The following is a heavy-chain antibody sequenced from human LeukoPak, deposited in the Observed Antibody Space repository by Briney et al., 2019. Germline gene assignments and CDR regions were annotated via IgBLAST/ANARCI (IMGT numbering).Heavy chain of an antibody. CDR1: GFSFSVYD. CDR2: IGTAGDT. V-gene: IGHV3-13*01. J-gene: IGHJ4*02. CDR3: ARDSMVVYGTETYFDY. D-gene: IGHD2-8*02. Sequence: GGSLRLSCAASGFSFSVYDMHWVRQATGKGLEWVSAIGTAGDTYYTGSVKGRFTISRENAKNSLYLQMNSLRAGDTAVYYCARDSMVVYGTETYFDYWGQGTLVTVSS.